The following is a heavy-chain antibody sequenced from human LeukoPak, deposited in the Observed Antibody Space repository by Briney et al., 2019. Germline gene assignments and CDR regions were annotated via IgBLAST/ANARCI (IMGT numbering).Heavy chain of an antibody. D-gene: IGHD3-3*01. CDR3: AKDTPYYDFWSGYPYYFDY. J-gene: IGHJ4*02. Sequence: GRSLRLSCAASGFTFDDYAMHWVRQAPGKGLQWVSGINWSSGTIGYADSVRGRFTISRDNSKNTLYLQMNSLRAEDTAVYYCAKDTPYYDFWSGYPYYFDYWGQGTLVTVSS. V-gene: IGHV3-9*01. CDR2: INWSSGTI. CDR1: GFTFDDYA.